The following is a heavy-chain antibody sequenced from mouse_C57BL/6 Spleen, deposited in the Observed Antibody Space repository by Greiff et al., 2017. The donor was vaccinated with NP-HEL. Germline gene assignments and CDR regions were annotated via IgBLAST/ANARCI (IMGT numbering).Heavy chain of an antibody. Sequence: EVQVVESGGDLVKPGGSLKLSCAASGFTFSSYGMSWVRQTPDKRLEWVATISSGGSYTYYPDSVKGRFTISRDNAKNTLYLQMSSLKSEDTAMYYCARHEIYYGSHWYFDVWGTGTTVTVSS. CDR2: ISSGGSYT. CDR1: GFTFSSYG. CDR3: ARHEIYYGSHWYFDV. J-gene: IGHJ1*03. V-gene: IGHV5-6*01. D-gene: IGHD1-1*01.